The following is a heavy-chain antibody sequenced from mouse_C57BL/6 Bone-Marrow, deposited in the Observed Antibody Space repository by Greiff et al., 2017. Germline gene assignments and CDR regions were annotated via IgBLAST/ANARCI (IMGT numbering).Heavy chain of an antibody. CDR1: GFTFSSYA. V-gene: IGHV5-4*01. Sequence: EVHLVESGGGLVKPGGSLKLSCAASGFTFSSYAMSWVRQTPEKRLEWVATISDGGSYTYYPDNVKGRFTISRDNAKNNLYLQMSHLKSEDTAMYYCARGRLYYSNLPYYFDYWGQGTTLTVSS. D-gene: IGHD2-5*01. CDR2: ISDGGSYT. CDR3: ARGRLYYSNLPYYFDY. J-gene: IGHJ2*01.